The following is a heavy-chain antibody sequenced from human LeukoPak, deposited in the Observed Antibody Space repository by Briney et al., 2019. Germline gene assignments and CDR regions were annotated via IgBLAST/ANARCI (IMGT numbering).Heavy chain of an antibody. CDR2: IYYSGST. CDR3: TREDY. J-gene: IGHJ4*02. V-gene: IGHV4-61*01. Sequence: NPSETLSLTCTVSGGSVSSGSYYWSWIRQPPGKGLEWIGYIYYSGSTNYNPSLKSRVTISVDTSKNQFSLKLSSVTAADTAVYYCTREDYWGQGTLVTVSS. CDR1: GGSVSSGSYY.